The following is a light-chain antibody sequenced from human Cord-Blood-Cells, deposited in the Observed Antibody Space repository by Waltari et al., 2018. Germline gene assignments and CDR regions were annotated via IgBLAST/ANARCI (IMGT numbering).Light chain of an antibody. Sequence: QSALTQPASVSGSPGQSITISCTGTRRDVGGYNYVSCYQQHPGKSPKLMIYDVSNRPSGVSNRFSGSKSGNTASLTISGLQAEDEADYYCSSYTSSSTRVFGGGTKLTVL. V-gene: IGLV2-14*03. J-gene: IGLJ3*02. CDR3: SSYTSSSTRV. CDR2: DVS. CDR1: RRDVGGYNY.